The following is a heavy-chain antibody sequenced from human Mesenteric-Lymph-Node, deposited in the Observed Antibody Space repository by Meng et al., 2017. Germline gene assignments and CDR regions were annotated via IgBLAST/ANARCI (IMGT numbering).Heavy chain of an antibody. Sequence: GESLKISCAVSGFTFSSNAMSWVRQAPGKGLEWVSGITSDSSTYYADSVKGRFTISRDNSKNTLYLQMNSLRAEDTAVYYCARLVGARGGYLDYWGQGTLVTVSS. V-gene: IGHV3-23*01. CDR2: ITSDSST. CDR1: GFTFSSNA. CDR3: ARLVGARGGYLDY. J-gene: IGHJ4*02. D-gene: IGHD1-26*01.